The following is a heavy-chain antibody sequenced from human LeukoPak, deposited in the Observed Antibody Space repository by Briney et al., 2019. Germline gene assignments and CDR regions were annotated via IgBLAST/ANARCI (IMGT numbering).Heavy chain of an antibody. J-gene: IGHJ4*02. Sequence: ASVKVSCKTSGYSFTSYGISWVRQAPGQGLEWMGWISGYNGNTNYAPNLQGRVTLTTDASTSTAYLDLRSLRSDDTAVYYCARALSDDLSSSYQDSWGQGTLVTVSS. V-gene: IGHV1-18*01. D-gene: IGHD3-3*01. CDR2: ISGYNGNT. CDR1: GYSFTSYG. CDR3: ARALSDDLSSSYQDS.